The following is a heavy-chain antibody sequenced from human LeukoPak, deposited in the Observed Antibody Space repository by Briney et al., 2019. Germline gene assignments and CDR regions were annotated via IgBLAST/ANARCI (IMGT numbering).Heavy chain of an antibody. CDR3: VRGPYGSGISNWFDP. V-gene: IGHV4-61*05. CDR1: GGSISSSSYY. D-gene: IGHD3-10*01. CDR2: IYYSRDT. Sequence: SETLSLTCTVSGGSISSSSYYWGWIRQPPGKGLEWIGYIYYSRDTNYNPSLQSRVTVSVDTSKNQFSLKLTSVTAADTAVYYCVRGPYGSGISNWFDPWGQGTLVIVSS. J-gene: IGHJ5*02.